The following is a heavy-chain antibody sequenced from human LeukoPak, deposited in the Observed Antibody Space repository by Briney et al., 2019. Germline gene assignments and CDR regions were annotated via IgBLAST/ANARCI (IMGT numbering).Heavy chain of an antibody. Sequence: GGSLRLSCAASGFTFSNYAMSWVRQAPGKGLEWVSAISGSDGSTNYADSVKGRFTISRDNSKNTLYLQMNSLRAEDTAVYYCAKEEWLLAVYFDYWGQGTLVTVSS. CDR3: AKEEWLLAVYFDY. D-gene: IGHD3-3*01. J-gene: IGHJ4*02. V-gene: IGHV3-23*01. CDR1: GFTFSNYA. CDR2: ISGSDGST.